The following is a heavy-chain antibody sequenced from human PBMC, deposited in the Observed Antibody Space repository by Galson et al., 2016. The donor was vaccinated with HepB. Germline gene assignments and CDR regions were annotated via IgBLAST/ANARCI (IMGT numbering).Heavy chain of an antibody. CDR2: IMHSGATT. V-gene: IGHV3-23*01. Sequence: SLRLSCAASGFTVSSNYMSWVRQAPGKGLEWVSTIMHSGATTYYADSVRGRFTVSRDNFRNTLYLQMNNLRPEETAVYYCSKDFSREVYGSSGPWGQGALVTVST. J-gene: IGHJ5*02. CDR1: GFTVSSNY. CDR3: SKDFSREVYGSSGP. D-gene: IGHD3-22*01.